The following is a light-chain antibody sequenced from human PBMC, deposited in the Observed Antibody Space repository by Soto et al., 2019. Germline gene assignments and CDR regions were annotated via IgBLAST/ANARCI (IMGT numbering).Light chain of an antibody. J-gene: IGLJ2*01. CDR3: AAWDDSLRRVV. V-gene: IGLV1-47*01. Sequence: QSVLTQPPSASGTPGQRVTISCSGSSSNIGSNYVYWYQQLPGTAPKLLIYRNNQRPSGVPDRFSGSKSGTSASLAISGLRSEDEADYYCAAWDDSLRRVVFGGGTQLTVL. CDR1: SSNIGSNY. CDR2: RNN.